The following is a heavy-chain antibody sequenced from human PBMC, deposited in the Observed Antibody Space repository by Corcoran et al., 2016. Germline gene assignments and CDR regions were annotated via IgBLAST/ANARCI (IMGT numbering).Heavy chain of an antibody. CDR3: ARSWDSTRWFYP. J-gene: IGHJ5*02. V-gene: IGHV4-59*01. CDR2: IYYSGST. CDR1: GGSISSYY. D-gene: IGHD1-26*01. Sequence: QVQLQESGPGLVKPSETLSLTCTVSGGSISSYYWSWIRQPPGKGLEWIGYIYYSGSTNYNPSLKSRVTISVDTSKNQFSLKLSSVTAADTAVYYCARSWDSTRWFYPWGQGTLVTVSS.